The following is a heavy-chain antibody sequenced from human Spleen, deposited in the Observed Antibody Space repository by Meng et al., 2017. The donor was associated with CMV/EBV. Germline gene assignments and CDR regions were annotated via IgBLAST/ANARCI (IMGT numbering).Heavy chain of an antibody. D-gene: IGHD3-10*01. Sequence: ASVKVSCKASGYTFTSYGISWVRQAPGQGLEWMGWISAYNGNTNYAQKLQGRVNMTTDTSTSTAYMELRSLRSDDTAVYYSARDLGLYGSGSYYAPNYPEWGQGTLVTVSS. J-gene: IGHJ4*02. CDR3: ARDLGLYGSGSYYAPNYPE. CDR1: GYTFTSYG. CDR2: ISAYNGNT. V-gene: IGHV1-18*01.